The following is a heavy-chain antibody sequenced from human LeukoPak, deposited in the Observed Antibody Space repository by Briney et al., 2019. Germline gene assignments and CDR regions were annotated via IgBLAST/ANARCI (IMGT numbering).Heavy chain of an antibody. J-gene: IGHJ4*02. V-gene: IGHV3-13*01. D-gene: IGHD1-26*01. Sequence: GGSLRLSCAASGFTFSNYDMHGVRQTTGKGLEWVSGIGTAGDTYYTGSVKGRFTISRENAKNSLYLQMNSLRAGDTAVYYCARGSGGQHEFDYWGQGILVAVSS. CDR3: ARGSGGQHEFDY. CDR1: GFTFSNYD. CDR2: IGTAGDT.